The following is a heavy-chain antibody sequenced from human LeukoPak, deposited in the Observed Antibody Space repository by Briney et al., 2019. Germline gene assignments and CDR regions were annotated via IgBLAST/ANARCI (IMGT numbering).Heavy chain of an antibody. CDR3: AKEEGIAAAGTGGAFDI. Sequence: PGGSLRLSWAASGFTFSSYGMSWVRQAPGKRLEWVSAISGSGGSTYYADSVKGRFTISRDNSKNTLYLQMNSLRAEDTAVYYCAKEEGIAAAGTGGAFDIWGQGTMVTVSS. CDR1: GFTFSSYG. V-gene: IGHV3-23*01. J-gene: IGHJ3*02. CDR2: ISGSGGST. D-gene: IGHD6-13*01.